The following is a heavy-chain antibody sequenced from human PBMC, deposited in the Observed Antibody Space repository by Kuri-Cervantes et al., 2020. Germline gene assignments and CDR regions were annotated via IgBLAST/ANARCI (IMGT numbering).Heavy chain of an antibody. D-gene: IGHD6-19*01. CDR3: ARRPDSRGPLHFDY. CDR1: GYSFLSYW. Sequence: GGSLRLSCKGSGYSFLSYWIGWVRQMPGKGLEWMGIIYTGDSDTRYSPSFQGQVTISANKSISTAYLQWSSLKASETAMYFCARRPDSRGPLHFDYWGQGALVTVSS. J-gene: IGHJ4*02. V-gene: IGHV5-51*01. CDR2: IYTGDSDT.